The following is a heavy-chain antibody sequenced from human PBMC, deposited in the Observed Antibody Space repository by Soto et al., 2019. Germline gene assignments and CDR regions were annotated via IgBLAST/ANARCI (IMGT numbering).Heavy chain of an antibody. Sequence: EVQLLESGGGLVQPGGSLRLSCAASGFTFSSYAMSWVRQAPGKGLEWVSAISGSGGSTYYADSVKGRFTISRDNSSNPLYLQMNSMRAEDTAVYYCAKHTRGWYYFDYWGQGTLVTVSS. CDR3: AKHTRGWYYFDY. V-gene: IGHV3-23*01. CDR2: ISGSGGST. D-gene: IGHD6-19*01. J-gene: IGHJ4*02. CDR1: GFTFSSYA.